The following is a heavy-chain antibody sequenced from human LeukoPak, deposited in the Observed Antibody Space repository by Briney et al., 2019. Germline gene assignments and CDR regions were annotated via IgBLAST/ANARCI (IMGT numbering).Heavy chain of an antibody. CDR3: AKDLGSAITSALVLDV. D-gene: IGHD2-15*01. CDR1: GFTFDDYA. CDR2: ITWNRDKI. J-gene: IGHJ6*02. V-gene: IGHV3-9*01. Sequence: GGSLRLSCTVSGFTFDDYAMHWARHTPGKGLEWVSGITWNRDKIGYGDSVKGRFTISRDNVKNVLYLQMNSLRPEDTALYYCAKDLGSAITSALVLDVWGQGTTVIVS.